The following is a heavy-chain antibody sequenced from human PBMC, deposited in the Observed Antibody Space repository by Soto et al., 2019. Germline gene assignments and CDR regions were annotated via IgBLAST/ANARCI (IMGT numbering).Heavy chain of an antibody. CDR1: GFTFSSYA. D-gene: IGHD5-18*01. CDR3: ARVTDVDTADYYCGMDV. Sequence: QVQLVESGGGVVQPGRSLRLSCAASGFTFSSYAMHWVRQAPGKGLEWVAVISYDGSNKYYADSVKGRFTISRDNSKNXXYLQMNSLRAEDTAVYYCARVTDVDTADYYCGMDVWGQGTTVTVSS. V-gene: IGHV3-30-3*01. CDR2: ISYDGSNK. J-gene: IGHJ6*02.